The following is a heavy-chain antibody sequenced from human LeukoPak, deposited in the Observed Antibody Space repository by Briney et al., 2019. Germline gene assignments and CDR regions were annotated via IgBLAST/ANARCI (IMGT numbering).Heavy chain of an antibody. CDR2: TKNKANSYAT. J-gene: IGHJ4*02. D-gene: IGHD1-26*01. Sequence: GGSLRLSCVVSGLTFSDHYMDWVRQAPGKGREWVGRTKNKANSYATEYAASVKGRFTISRDDSKNSLYLQMNSLKTEDTAVYYCASFTELFAYWGQGTLVTVSS. CDR1: GLTFSDHY. CDR3: ASFTELFAY. V-gene: IGHV3-72*01.